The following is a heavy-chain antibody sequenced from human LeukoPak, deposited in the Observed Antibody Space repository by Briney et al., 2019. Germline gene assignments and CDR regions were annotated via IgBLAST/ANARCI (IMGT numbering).Heavy chain of an antibody. D-gene: IGHD4-11*01. CDR2: INHSGST. J-gene: IGHJ4*02. CDR1: GGSFSGYY. V-gene: IGHV4-34*01. CDR3: TRRVRSADYRLDY. Sequence: PSETLSLTCAVYGGSFSGYYWSWIRQPPGKGLEWIGEINHSGSTQYNPSLKSRVTISLDASKSQFYLKLNSVTAADTAVYYCTRRVRSADYRLDYWGQGTLVTVSS.